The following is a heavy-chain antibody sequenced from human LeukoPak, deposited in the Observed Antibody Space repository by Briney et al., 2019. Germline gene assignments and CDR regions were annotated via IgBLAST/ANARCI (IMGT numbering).Heavy chain of an antibody. CDR2: INHSGST. D-gene: IGHD4-17*01. CDR1: GGSFSGYY. CDR3: AKGKDYVDLGPLDY. V-gene: IGHV4-34*01. J-gene: IGHJ4*02. Sequence: PSETLSLTCAVYGGSFSGYYWSWIRQPPGKGLEWIGEINHSGSTNYNPSLKSRVTISVDTSKNQFSLALSSVTAADTAVYYCAKGKDYVDLGPLDYWGQGTLVTVSS.